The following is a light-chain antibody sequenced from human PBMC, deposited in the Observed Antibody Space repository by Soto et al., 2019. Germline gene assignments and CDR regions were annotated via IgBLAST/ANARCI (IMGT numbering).Light chain of an antibody. Sequence: VLTQPPSASGTPGQRVTISCSGSSSNIGSHTVNWYQQLPGTAPRLLIYNTYYRPSGVPDRFSGSKSGTSASLAISGLQSEDEADYYCAAWDDSLNGVVFGGGTKVTVL. CDR3: AAWDDSLNGVV. CDR2: NTY. J-gene: IGLJ2*01. V-gene: IGLV1-44*01. CDR1: SSNIGSHT.